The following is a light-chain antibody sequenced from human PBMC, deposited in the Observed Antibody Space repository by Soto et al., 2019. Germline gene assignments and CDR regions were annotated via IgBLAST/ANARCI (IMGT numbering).Light chain of an antibody. CDR2: GAS. CDR3: QQYSNWPRT. Sequence: EIALTQSPGTLSVSPGESAATSCLASRSVSSNPAWYQQRPGQAPRLLIYGASTRATDIPPRFSGSGSGTEFILTISSLQSEDFAVYYCQQYSNWPRTFGQGTKVDI. V-gene: IGKV3-15*01. CDR1: RSVSSN. J-gene: IGKJ1*01.